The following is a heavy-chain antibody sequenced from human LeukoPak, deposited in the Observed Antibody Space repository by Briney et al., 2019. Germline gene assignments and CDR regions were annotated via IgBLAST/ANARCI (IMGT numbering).Heavy chain of an antibody. CDR1: GFTFSSYS. CDR3: AREGGHCSNGICSYFDY. V-gene: IGHV3-21*01. Sequence: GGSLRLSCAASGFTFSSYSMNWVRQAPGKGLEWVSSISSSNTYIYYADSVKGRFTISRDNAKNSLYLQMNSLRAEDTAIYYCAREGGHCSNGICSYFDYWGQGSLVTVSS. D-gene: IGHD2-8*01. J-gene: IGHJ4*02. CDR2: ISSSNTYI.